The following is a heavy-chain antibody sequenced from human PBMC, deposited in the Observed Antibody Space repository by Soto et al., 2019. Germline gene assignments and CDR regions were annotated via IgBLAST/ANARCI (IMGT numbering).Heavy chain of an antibody. V-gene: IGHV4-39*01. CDR1: GGSISSSSYY. CDR2: IYYSGST. D-gene: IGHD4-4*01. Sequence: SETLSLTCTVSGGSISSSSYYWGWIRQPPGKGLEWIGTIYYSGSTYYNPSLKSRVTMSVDTSKNQFSLKLNSVTAADTAVYYCARHYSNYVAYYYAMDVWGQGTTVTVSS. CDR3: ARHYSNYVAYYYAMDV. J-gene: IGHJ6*02.